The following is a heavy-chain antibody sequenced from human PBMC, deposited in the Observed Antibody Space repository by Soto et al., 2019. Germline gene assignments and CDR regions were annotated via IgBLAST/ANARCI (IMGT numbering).Heavy chain of an antibody. D-gene: IGHD3-3*01. CDR3: ARARITIFGVVITNWFDP. Sequence: ASVKVSCKASGYTFTSYAMHWVRQAPGQRLEWMGWINAGNGNTKYSQKFQGRVTITRDTSASTAYMELSSLRSEDTAVYYCARARITIFGVVITNWFDPWGQGTLVTVYS. V-gene: IGHV1-3*01. J-gene: IGHJ5*02. CDR1: GYTFTSYA. CDR2: INAGNGNT.